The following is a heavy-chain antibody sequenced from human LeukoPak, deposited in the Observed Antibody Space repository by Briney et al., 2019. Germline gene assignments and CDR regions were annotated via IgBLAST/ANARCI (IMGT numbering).Heavy chain of an antibody. CDR1: GSRFTSYW. CDR3: AGSSSNLRYYYYMDV. V-gene: IGHV5-51*01. D-gene: IGHD2-2*01. Sequence: GESLKISCKGSGSRFTSYWIGWVRQMPGKGLEWMGIIYPGDSDTRYSPSFQGQVTISADKSISTAYLQWSSLKASDTAMYYCAGSSSNLRYYYYMDVWGKGTTVTVSS. CDR2: IYPGDSDT. J-gene: IGHJ6*03.